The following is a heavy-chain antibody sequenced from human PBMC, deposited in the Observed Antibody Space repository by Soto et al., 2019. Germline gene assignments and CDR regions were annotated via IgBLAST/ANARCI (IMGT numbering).Heavy chain of an antibody. V-gene: IGHV3-30*03. J-gene: IGHJ4*02. D-gene: IGHD6-19*01. CDR3: ASARYSSGWSLDD. CDR2: ISFDGSTK. Sequence: QVQLVESGGGVVQPGRSLRLSCAASGFTFNTYGMHWVRQAPGKGLEWVAAISFDGSTKYYVDSVKGRFTISRDNSKNTLYLQMSSLRAEETAVYYCASARYSSGWSLDDWGQGTLVTVSS. CDR1: GFTFNTYG.